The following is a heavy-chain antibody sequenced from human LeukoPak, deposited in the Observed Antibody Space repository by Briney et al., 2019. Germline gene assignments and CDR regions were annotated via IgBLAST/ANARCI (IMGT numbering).Heavy chain of an antibody. J-gene: IGHJ1*01. CDR2: ISPSGDIT. V-gene: IGHV3-23*01. D-gene: IGHD3-16*01. Sequence: PSETLSLTCTVSGYSISSGYYWGWIRQPPGKGLEWVSGISPSGDITYYADSVLGRFTISRDNSKNTLAVQMNSLRAEDTAVYYCAKDDAWGRYQHWGQGTLVTVSS. CDR3: AKDDAWGRYQH. CDR1: GYSISSGYY.